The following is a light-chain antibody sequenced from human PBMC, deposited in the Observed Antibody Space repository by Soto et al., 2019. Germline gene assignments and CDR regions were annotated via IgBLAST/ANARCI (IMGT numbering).Light chain of an antibody. V-gene: IGLV7-43*01. CDR2: SIS. CDR1: TGAVTSDHY. Sequence: QAVVTQEPSLTVSPGGTVTLTCTSSTGAVTSDHYPNWFQQKPGQAPRSLIYSISNRHSWTPSRFSGSLLVAKAALTLSGVQREDEAEYYCLLYYGGVYVFGTGTKLTVL. CDR3: LLYYGGVYV. J-gene: IGLJ1*01.